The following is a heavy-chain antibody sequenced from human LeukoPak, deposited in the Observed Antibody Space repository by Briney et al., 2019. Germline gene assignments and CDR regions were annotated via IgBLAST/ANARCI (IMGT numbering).Heavy chain of an antibody. J-gene: IGHJ3*02. CDR3: ARDGDYGDYNAFDI. Sequence: GASVKVSCKASGYTFTSYDINWVRPATGQGLEWMGWMNPNSGNTGYAPKFQGRVTMTRNTSISTAYMELSSLRSEDTAVYYCARDGDYGDYNAFDIWGQGTMVTVSS. D-gene: IGHD4-17*01. V-gene: IGHV1-8*01. CDR1: GYTFTSYD. CDR2: MNPNSGNT.